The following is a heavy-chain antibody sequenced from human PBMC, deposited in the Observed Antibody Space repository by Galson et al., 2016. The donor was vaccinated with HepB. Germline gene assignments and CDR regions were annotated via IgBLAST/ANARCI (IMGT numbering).Heavy chain of an antibody. V-gene: IGHV1-18*01. J-gene: IGHJ4*02. CDR3: ARDLTPSGGELSSPQPY. CDR1: GYTLTSYG. D-gene: IGHD3-16*02. Sequence: SVKVSCKASGYTLTSYGIRWVRQAPGQGLEWMGWISPYNGVTNYAQTFQGRLTMTTDTSTNTAYMELRSLRSDDTAVYFCARDLTPSGGELSSPQPYWGQGTLVIVSS. CDR2: ISPYNGVT.